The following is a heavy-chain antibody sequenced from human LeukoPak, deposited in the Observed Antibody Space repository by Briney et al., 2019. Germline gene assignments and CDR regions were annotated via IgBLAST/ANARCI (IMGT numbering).Heavy chain of an antibody. CDR1: GYTFTSYY. D-gene: IGHD1-26*01. CDR3: ARVKEDSGSYYYYYYYMDV. J-gene: IGHJ6*03. CDR2: INPSGGST. V-gene: IGHV1-46*01. Sequence: ASVKVSCKASGYTFTSYYMHWVRQAPGQGLEWMGIINPSGGSTSYAQKFQGRVTMTTDTSTSTAYMELRSLRSDDTAVYYCARVKEDSGSYYYYYYYMDVWGKGTTVTVSS.